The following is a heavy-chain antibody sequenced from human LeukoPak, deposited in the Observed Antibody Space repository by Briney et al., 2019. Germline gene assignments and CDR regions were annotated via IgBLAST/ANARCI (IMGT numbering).Heavy chain of an antibody. Sequence: GGSLRLSCAASGFTFSSYSMNWVRQAPGKGLEWVSSISSSSSYIYYADSVKGRFTISRDNSKNTLYLQMNSLRAEDTAVYYCARGGYSSGWYYHFDYWGQGTLVTVSS. D-gene: IGHD6-19*01. CDR2: ISSSSSYI. CDR1: GFTFSSYS. V-gene: IGHV3-21*01. J-gene: IGHJ4*02. CDR3: ARGGYSSGWYYHFDY.